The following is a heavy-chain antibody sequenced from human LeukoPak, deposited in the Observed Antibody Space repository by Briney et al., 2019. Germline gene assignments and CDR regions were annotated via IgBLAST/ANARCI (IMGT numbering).Heavy chain of an antibody. CDR2: INHSGST. CDR1: GGSFSGYY. Sequence: SETLSLTCAVYGGSFSGYYWSWIRQPPGKGLEWIGEINHSGSTNYNPSLKSRVTISVDTSKHQFSLKLSSVTAADTAVYYCARGRYCSSTSCASRIFDYWGQGTLVTVSS. D-gene: IGHD2-2*01. J-gene: IGHJ4*02. CDR3: ARGRYCSSTSCASRIFDY. V-gene: IGHV4-34*01.